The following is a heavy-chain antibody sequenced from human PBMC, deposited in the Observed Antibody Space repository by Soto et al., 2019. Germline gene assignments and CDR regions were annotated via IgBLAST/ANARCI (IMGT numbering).Heavy chain of an antibody. CDR2: MSHSGGT. CDR3: ARVERGTAKTVVDAFDI. V-gene: IGHV4-34*01. CDR1: GGFVSSGSYY. Sequence: QVQLQQWGAGLLKPSETLSLTCAVYGGFVSSGSYYWSWIRQPPGKGLEWIGEMSHSGGTHFNPSIKSRVTISVDTSKNQFSLKRSSVTAADTALYYCARVERGTAKTVVDAFDIWGPGTMVTVSS. J-gene: IGHJ3*02. D-gene: IGHD2-21*02.